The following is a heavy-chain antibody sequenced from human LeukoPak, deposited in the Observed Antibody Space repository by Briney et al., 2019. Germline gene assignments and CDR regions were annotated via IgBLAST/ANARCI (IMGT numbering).Heavy chain of an antibody. V-gene: IGHV1-18*04. CDR2: ISAYNVNT. D-gene: IGHD3-22*01. CDR1: GYTFTDYY. J-gene: IGHJ4*02. CDR3: ARPYDTSGYYNYYLDY. Sequence: ASVKVSCKASGYTFTDYYMHWVRQAPGQGLEWMGWISAYNVNTNYAQKFQGRVTMTTDTSTSTAYMELRSLKSDDTAVYFCARPYDTSGYYNYYLDYWGQGTLVTVSS.